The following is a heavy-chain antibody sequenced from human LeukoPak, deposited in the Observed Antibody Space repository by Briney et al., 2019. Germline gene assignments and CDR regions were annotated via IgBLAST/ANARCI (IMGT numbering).Heavy chain of an antibody. CDR3: AKNTSSSPWFDP. J-gene: IGHJ5*02. CDR1: GGSVSSPDSY. Sequence: PAQTLSLTCIVSGGSVSSPDSYWSWIRQPPGKGLEWIGNVYYIGTTSYNSSLKSRVTISVDTSKNQFSLEVTSVTAADTAVYYYAKNTSSSPWFDPWGQGTLVTVSS. V-gene: IGHV4-61*08. D-gene: IGHD6-6*01. CDR2: VYYIGTT.